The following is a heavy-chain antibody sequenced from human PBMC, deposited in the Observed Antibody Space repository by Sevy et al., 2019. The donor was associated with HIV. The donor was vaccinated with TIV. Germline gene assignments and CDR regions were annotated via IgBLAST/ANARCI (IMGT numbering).Heavy chain of an antibody. Sequence: GGSLRLSCAASGFTFSSYAMHWVRQAPGKGLEWVAVISYDGSNKYYADSVKGRFTISRDNSKNTLYQQMNSLGAEDTAVYYCGGAPMYYYGSGSYLDYWGQGTLVTVSS. J-gene: IGHJ4*02. CDR2: ISYDGSNK. CDR1: GFTFSSYA. D-gene: IGHD3-10*01. CDR3: GGAPMYYYGSGSYLDY. V-gene: IGHV3-30-3*01.